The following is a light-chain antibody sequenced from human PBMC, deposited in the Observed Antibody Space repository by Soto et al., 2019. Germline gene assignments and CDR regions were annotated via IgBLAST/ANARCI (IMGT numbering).Light chain of an antibody. Sequence: QSALTQPASVSGSPGQSITLSCTGTSNDVGGYNYVSWYQQHPGKAPKLMIYDVTTRPSGVSNRFSGSKSGNTASLTISGLQAEDEADYYCSSYTSSSTYVFGPGTKVTVL. CDR1: SNDVGGYNY. CDR2: DVT. J-gene: IGLJ1*01. CDR3: SSYTSSSTYV. V-gene: IGLV2-14*01.